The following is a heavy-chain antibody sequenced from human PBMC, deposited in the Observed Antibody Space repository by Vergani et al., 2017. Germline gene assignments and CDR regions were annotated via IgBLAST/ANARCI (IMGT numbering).Heavy chain of an antibody. V-gene: IGHV3-48*02. CDR2: ISSSSSTI. CDR1: GFTFSSYS. D-gene: IGHD4-17*01. J-gene: IGHJ4*02. CDR3: AGDLIWGYGDYTSFVY. Sequence: EVQLVESGGGLVQTGGSLRLSCAASGFTFSSYSMNWVRQAPGKGLEWVSYISSSSSTIYYADSVKGRFTISRDNAKNSLYLQINSLRDEDTAVYYCAGDLIWGYGDYTSFVYWGQGTLVTVSS.